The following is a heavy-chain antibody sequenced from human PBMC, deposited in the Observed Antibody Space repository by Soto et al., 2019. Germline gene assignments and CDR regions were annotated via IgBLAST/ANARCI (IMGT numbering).Heavy chain of an antibody. Sequence: ASVKVSCKASGYTFTSYYMHWVRQAPGQGLEWMGIINPSGGSTSYAQKFQGRVTMTRDTSTSTVYMELSSLRSEDTAVYYCARDRADILTGYYPLFDYWGQGTLVTVSS. CDR3: ARDRADILTGYYPLFDY. CDR2: INPSGGST. D-gene: IGHD3-9*01. V-gene: IGHV1-46*03. J-gene: IGHJ4*02. CDR1: GYTFTSYY.